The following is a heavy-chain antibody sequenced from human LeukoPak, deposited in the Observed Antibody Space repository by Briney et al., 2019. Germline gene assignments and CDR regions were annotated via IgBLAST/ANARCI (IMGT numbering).Heavy chain of an antibody. J-gene: IGHJ4*02. CDR2: ITGSGGST. CDR1: GFTFSSYG. V-gene: IGHV3-23*01. Sequence: GGSLRLSCAASGFTFSSYGMSWVRQAPGKGLDWVSTITGSGGSTFYADSVKGRFTISRDNSKNTVYLQMNSLRAEDTAVYYCAKDRAQQLAKFDYWGQGTLVTVSS. CDR3: AKDRAQQLAKFDY. D-gene: IGHD6-13*01.